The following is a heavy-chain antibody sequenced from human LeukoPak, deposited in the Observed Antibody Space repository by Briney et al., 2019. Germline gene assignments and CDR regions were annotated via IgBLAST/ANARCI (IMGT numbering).Heavy chain of an antibody. CDR1: GFTFSSYW. CDR2: VNSDGSST. CDR3: GRFKGDSYDY. D-gene: IGHD5-18*01. Sequence: GGSLRLSCAVSGFTFSSYWMHWVRRAPGKGLVWVSRVNSDGSSTTYADSVKGRFTISRDNAKNTLYLQMNSLRAEDTAVYYCGRFKGDSYDYWGEGPLVTVSS. J-gene: IGHJ4*02. V-gene: IGHV3-74*01.